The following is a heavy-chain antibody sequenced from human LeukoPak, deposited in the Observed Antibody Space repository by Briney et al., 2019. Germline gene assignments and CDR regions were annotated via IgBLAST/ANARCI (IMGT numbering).Heavy chain of an antibody. J-gene: IGHJ4*02. CDR3: ARGTNYYDSSGLVDY. V-gene: IGHV4-31*03. D-gene: IGHD3-22*01. CDR1: GGSISSGGYY. Sequence: PSETLSLTCTASGGSISSGGYYWSWIRQHPGKGLEWIGYIYYSGSTYYNPSLKSRVTISVDASKNQFSLKLSSVTAADTAVYYCARGTNYYDSSGLVDYWGQGTLVTVSS. CDR2: IYYSGST.